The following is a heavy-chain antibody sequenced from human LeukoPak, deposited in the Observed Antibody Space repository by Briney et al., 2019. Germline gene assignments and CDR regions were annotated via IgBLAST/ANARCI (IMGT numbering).Heavy chain of an antibody. Sequence: GGSLRLSCAASGFTFSSYAMSWVRQAPGKGLEWVSAISGSGGSTYYADSVKGRFTISRDNSKNTLYLQMNSLRAEDTAVYYCANPAAGTSAHYYYGMDVWGKGTTVTVSS. CDR1: GFTFSSYA. D-gene: IGHD6-13*01. CDR2: ISGSGGST. CDR3: ANPAAGTSAHYYYGMDV. V-gene: IGHV3-23*01. J-gene: IGHJ6*04.